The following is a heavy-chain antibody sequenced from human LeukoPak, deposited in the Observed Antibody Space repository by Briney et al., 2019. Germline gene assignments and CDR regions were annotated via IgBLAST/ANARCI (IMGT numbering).Heavy chain of an antibody. CDR3: ARHIIAAAGAFDY. Sequence: SETLSLTCAVHGGSFSGYYWSWIRQPPGKGLEWIGEINHSGSTNYNPSLKSRVTISVDTSKNQFSLKLSSVTAADTAVYYCARHIIAAAGAFDYWGQGTLVTVSS. CDR2: INHSGST. V-gene: IGHV4-34*01. D-gene: IGHD6-13*01. J-gene: IGHJ4*02. CDR1: GGSFSGYY.